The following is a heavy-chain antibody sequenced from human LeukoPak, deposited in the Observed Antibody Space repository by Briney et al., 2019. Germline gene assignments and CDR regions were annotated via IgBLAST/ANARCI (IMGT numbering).Heavy chain of an antibody. CDR2: INTNTGNP. J-gene: IGHJ4*02. D-gene: IGHD3-10*01. V-gene: IGHV7-4-1*02. Sequence: ASVKVSCKASGYTFTSYDINWVRQAPGHGLEWMGWINTNTGNPTYAQGFTGRFVFSLDTSVSTAYLQISSLKAEDTAVYYCARELLLQDFDYWGQGTLVTVSS. CDR1: GYTFTSYD. CDR3: ARELLLQDFDY.